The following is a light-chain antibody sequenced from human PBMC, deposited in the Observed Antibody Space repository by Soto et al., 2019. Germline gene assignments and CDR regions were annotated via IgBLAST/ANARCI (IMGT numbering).Light chain of an antibody. V-gene: IGKV3-11*01. Sequence: EMVLTQSPATLSLSPGERATLSCSASQSVSSYLAWYQQKPGQAPRLLIYDASNRATGIPARFSGSGSGTDFTLTISSLESEDFAVYYCQQRSNCPPYTFGQGTKLEIK. J-gene: IGKJ2*01. CDR3: QQRSNCPPYT. CDR1: QSVSSY. CDR2: DAS.